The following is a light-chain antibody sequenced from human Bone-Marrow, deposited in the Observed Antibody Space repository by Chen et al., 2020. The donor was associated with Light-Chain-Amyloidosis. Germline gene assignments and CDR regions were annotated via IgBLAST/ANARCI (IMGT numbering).Light chain of an antibody. Sequence: SYALTQPPSVSVSPGQTARITCSGDDLPTKYAYWYQQKPGQAPVLVIPRDTERPSGISERFSGSRSGTTATLTISGVQAEDEADYHCQSADSSGTYEVIFGGGTKLTVL. CDR2: RDT. CDR3: QSADSSGTYEVI. CDR1: DLPTKY. J-gene: IGLJ2*01. V-gene: IGLV3-25*03.